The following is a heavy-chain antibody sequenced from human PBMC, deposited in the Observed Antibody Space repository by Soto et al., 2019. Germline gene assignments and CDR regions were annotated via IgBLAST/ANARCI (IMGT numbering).Heavy chain of an antibody. CDR2: ACYRGTT. J-gene: IGHJ4*02. D-gene: IGHD6-6*01. V-gene: IGHV4-39*01. CDR1: GDSIDTSSYC. CDR3: ARQGEPSSSYFFDS. Sequence: PWETLSLTCTVSGDSIDTSSYCWGWIRQPPGKGLEWIGSACYRGTTYYNPSLKSRLTISVDTSKRQFSLKLSSVTAADTAVFYCARQGEPSSSYFFDSWGQGTLLTVSS.